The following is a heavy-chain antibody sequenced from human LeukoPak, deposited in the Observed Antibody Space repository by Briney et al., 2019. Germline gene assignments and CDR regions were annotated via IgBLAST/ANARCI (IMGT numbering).Heavy chain of an antibody. CDR3: ARGGSSGFIAFDP. CDR2: INQDGSEK. V-gene: IGHV3-7*01. Sequence: GGSLRLSCAASGFTLSTYWMSWVRQAPGKGLEWVAKINQDGSEKYYVDSVKGRFTISRDNAKNSLYLQMNSLRAEDTAVYYCARGGSSGFIAFDPWGQGTLVTVSS. CDR1: GFTLSTYW. J-gene: IGHJ5*02. D-gene: IGHD6-6*01.